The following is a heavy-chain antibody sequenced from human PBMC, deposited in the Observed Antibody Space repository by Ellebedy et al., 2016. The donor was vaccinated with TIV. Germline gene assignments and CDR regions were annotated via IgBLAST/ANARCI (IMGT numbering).Heavy chain of an antibody. J-gene: IGHJ5*02. V-gene: IGHV3-23*01. D-gene: IGHD3-22*01. Sequence: GESLKISCAASGFTFSNYVMSWVRQAPGKGLEWVSTISAGGGATYYADSVKGRFNISRDNSENTLYLQMNSLRAEDTAVYYCAKGGRRYYESSGDPWGQGSLVTVSS. CDR3: AKGGRRYYESSGDP. CDR2: ISAGGGAT. CDR1: GFTFSNYV.